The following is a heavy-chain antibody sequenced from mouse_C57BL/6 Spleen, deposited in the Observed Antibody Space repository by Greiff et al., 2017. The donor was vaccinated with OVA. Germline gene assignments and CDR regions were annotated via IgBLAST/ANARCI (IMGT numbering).Heavy chain of an antibody. V-gene: IGHV1-61*01. CDR3: ARSSSYSHYAMDY. Sequence: QVQLKQPGAELVRPGSSVKLSCKASGYTFTSYWMDWVKQRPGQGLEWIGNIYPSDSETHYNQKFKDKATLTVDKSSSTAYMQLSSLTSEDSAVYYCARSSSYSHYAMDYWGQGTSVTVSS. J-gene: IGHJ4*01. D-gene: IGHD1-1*01. CDR2: IYPSDSET. CDR1: GYTFTSYW.